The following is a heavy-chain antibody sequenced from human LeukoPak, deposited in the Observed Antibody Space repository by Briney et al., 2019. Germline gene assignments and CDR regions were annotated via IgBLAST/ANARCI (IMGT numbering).Heavy chain of an antibody. D-gene: IGHD6-19*01. CDR1: GFTFSGSA. Sequence: GGSLELSCAASGFTFSGSAMHWVRQASGKGLEWVGRIRSKANSYATAYAASVKGRFTISRDDSKNTAYLQMNSLKTEDTAVYYCTRPGSGWDYYYYYYMDVWGKGTTVTVSS. CDR3: TRPGSGWDYYYYYYMDV. CDR2: IRSKANSYAT. J-gene: IGHJ6*03. V-gene: IGHV3-73*01.